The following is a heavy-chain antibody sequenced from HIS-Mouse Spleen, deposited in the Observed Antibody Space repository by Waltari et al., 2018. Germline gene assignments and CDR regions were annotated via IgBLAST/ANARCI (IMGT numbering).Heavy chain of an antibody. V-gene: IGHV4-39*07. Sequence: QLQLQESGPGLVKPSETLSLTCTLSGGSISSSGYSLGGIRQPPGKGLEWIGSIYYSGSTYYNPSLKSRVTISVDTSKNQFSLKLSSVTAADTAVYYCAREIPYSSSWYDWYFDLWGRGTLVTVSS. CDR2: IYYSGST. J-gene: IGHJ2*01. D-gene: IGHD6-13*01. CDR3: AREIPYSSSWYDWYFDL. CDR1: GGSISSSGYS.